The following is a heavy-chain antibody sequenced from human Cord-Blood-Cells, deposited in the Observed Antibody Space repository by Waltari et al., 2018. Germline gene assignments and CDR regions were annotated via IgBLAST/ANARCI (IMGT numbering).Heavy chain of an antibody. CDR3: ARDQGGSYY. CDR1: GGTFSSYS. J-gene: IGHJ4*02. D-gene: IGHD1-26*01. V-gene: IGHV3-21*01. CDR2: SSSISCRK. Sequence: EVQLVESVGGLVKPGGSLRLSCAASGGTFSSYSRIWVCQPPGKGLEWGSCSSSISCRKYHADAVKGRFTNSRDNAKNSLYLEMNSLRAEDAGVYYWARDQGGSYYWGQGTLVNVAS.